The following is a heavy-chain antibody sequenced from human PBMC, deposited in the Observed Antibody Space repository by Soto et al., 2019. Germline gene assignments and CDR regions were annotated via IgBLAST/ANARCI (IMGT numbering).Heavy chain of an antibody. V-gene: IGHV1-58*01. D-gene: IGHD5-18*01. CDR3: AAERGRGYSYGTTNSYYYGMDV. Sequence: AASVKVSCKASGFTFTSSAVQWVRQARGRRLEWIGWIVVGSGNTNYAQKFQERVTITRDMSTSTAYMELSSLRSEDTAVYYCAAERGRGYSYGTTNSYYYGMDVWGQGTTVTVSS. CDR1: GFTFTSSA. CDR2: IVVGSGNT. J-gene: IGHJ6*02.